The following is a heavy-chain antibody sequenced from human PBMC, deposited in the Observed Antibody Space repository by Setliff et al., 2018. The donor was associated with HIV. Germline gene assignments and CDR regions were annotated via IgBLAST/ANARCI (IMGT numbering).Heavy chain of an antibody. CDR2: ISSTSRYI. Sequence: PGGSLRLSCAASGFIFSDYAMTWVRQAPGKGLEWVSSISSTSRYIYYADSVRGRFTISRGNAKNSLYLHMVDLGAEDTALYYCARDAYGDSYFDFWGQGTLVTVSS. D-gene: IGHD4-17*01. J-gene: IGHJ4*02. CDR3: ARDAYGDSYFDF. CDR1: GFIFSDYA. V-gene: IGHV3-21*06.